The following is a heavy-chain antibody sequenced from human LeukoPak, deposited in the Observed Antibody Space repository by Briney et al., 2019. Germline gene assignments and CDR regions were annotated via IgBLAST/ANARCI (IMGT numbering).Heavy chain of an antibody. CDR1: GFVFRIHA. Sequence: GGSLRLSCEASGFVFRIHAMSWVRQAPGKGPEWVSTIGSPDKIYYADSVKGRFTISRDDSKNTLYLQMSSLRVEDTALYLCAKDYTHGNGVYDAFDMWGQGTVVTVSS. V-gene: IGHV3-23*01. D-gene: IGHD3-16*01. CDR2: IGSPDKI. CDR3: AKDYTHGNGVYDAFDM. J-gene: IGHJ3*02.